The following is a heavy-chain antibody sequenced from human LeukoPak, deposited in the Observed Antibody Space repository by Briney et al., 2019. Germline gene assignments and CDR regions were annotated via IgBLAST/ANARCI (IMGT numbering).Heavy chain of an antibody. D-gene: IGHD6-6*01. CDR3: ARAPKGAARPTYFQH. V-gene: IGHV3-30-3*01. CDR1: GFTFDDYA. Sequence: GGSLRLSCAASGFTFDDYAMHWVRQAPGKGLEWVAVISYDGSNKYYADSVKGRFTISRDNSKNTLYLQMNSLRAEDTAVYYCARAPKGAARPTYFQHWGQGTLVTVSS. J-gene: IGHJ1*01. CDR2: ISYDGSNK.